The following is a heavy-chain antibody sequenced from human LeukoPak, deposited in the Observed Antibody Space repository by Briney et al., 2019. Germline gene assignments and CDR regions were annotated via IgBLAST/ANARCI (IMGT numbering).Heavy chain of an antibody. CDR3: AREGDDFWSGPADY. D-gene: IGHD3-3*01. Sequence: PGGSLRLSCAASGFTFSSYSMNWVRQAPGKGLEWVSNIHWNGGRTGYADSVKGRFTISRDNAKNSLYLQMNSLRAEDTALYYYAREGDDFWSGPADYWGQGTLVTVSS. CDR2: IHWNGGRT. J-gene: IGHJ4*02. CDR1: GFTFSSYS. V-gene: IGHV3-20*04.